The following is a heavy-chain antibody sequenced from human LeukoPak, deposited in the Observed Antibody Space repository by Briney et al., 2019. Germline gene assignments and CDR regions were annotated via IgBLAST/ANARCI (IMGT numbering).Heavy chain of an antibody. CDR1: GYTFTSYG. CDR2: ISAYNGNT. D-gene: IGHD6-19*01. CDR3: ARDGDSSGWSGSDY. Sequence: GASVKVSCKASGYTFTSYGISWVRQAPGQGLEWMGWISAYNGNTNYAQKLQGRVTMTTDTSTSTAYMGLRSLRSDDTAVYYCARDGDSSGWSGSDYWGQGTLVTVSS. V-gene: IGHV1-18*01. J-gene: IGHJ4*02.